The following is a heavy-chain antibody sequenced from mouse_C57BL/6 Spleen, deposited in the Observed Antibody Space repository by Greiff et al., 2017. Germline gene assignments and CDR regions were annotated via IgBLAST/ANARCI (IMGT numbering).Heavy chain of an antibody. CDR3: ARGVPPYFDY. J-gene: IGHJ2*01. CDR1: GYSITSGYD. V-gene: IGHV3-1*01. D-gene: IGHD2-14*01. CDR2: ISCSGST. Sequence: EVKVVESGPGMVKPSQSLSLTCTVTGYSITSGYDWHWIRHFPGNKLEWMGYISCSGSTNYNPSLKSRISITHDTSKNHFFLKLNSVTTEDTATYYCARGVPPYFDYWGQGTTLTVSS.